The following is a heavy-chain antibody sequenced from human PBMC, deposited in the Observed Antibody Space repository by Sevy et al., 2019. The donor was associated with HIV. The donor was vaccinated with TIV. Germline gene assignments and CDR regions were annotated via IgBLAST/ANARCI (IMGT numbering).Heavy chain of an antibody. D-gene: IGHD5-12*01. CDR3: ARGRWLQFATFDY. J-gene: IGHJ4*02. CDR1: GFTFSSYA. CDR2: ISSNGGST. Sequence: GGSLRLSCAASGFTFSSYAMHWVRQAPGKGLEYVSAISSNGGSTYYANSVKGRFTISRENSKNTLYLQMGSLRAEDMAVYYCARGRWLQFATFDYWGQGTLVTVSS. V-gene: IGHV3-64*01.